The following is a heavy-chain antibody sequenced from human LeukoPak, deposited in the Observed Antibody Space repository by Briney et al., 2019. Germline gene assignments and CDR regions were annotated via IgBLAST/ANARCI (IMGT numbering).Heavy chain of an antibody. CDR1: GGSISSNY. CDR2: IYYTGST. V-gene: IGHV4-59*01. J-gene: IGHJ5*02. Sequence: KPSETLSLTCTLSGGSISSNYWSWIQQPPGKGLEYIGYIYYTGSTNYNPSLKSRVTISVDTSKNQFSLKLSSVTAADTAVYYCARGRGGGGTSNNWFDPWGQGTHVIVSS. D-gene: IGHD2-15*01. CDR3: ARGRGGGGTSNNWFDP.